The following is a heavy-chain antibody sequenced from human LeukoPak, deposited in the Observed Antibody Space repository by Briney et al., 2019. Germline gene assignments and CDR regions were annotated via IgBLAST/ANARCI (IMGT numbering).Heavy chain of an antibody. CDR1: GYTFTNYY. CDR3: ARERTLTSCYDY. J-gene: IGHJ4*02. CDR2: INPNSGGT. V-gene: IGHV1-2*02. Sequence: LVASVKVSCKASGYTFTNYYLHWVRQAPGQGLEWMGWINPNSGGTNYAQKFQGRVTMTRDTSISTAYMELSRLRSDDTAVYYCARERTLTSCYDYWGQGTLVTVSS. D-gene: IGHD2-15*01.